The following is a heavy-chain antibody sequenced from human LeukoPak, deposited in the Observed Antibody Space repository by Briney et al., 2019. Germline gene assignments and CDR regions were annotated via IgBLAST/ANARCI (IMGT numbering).Heavy chain of an antibody. CDR1: GDSLTTYY. D-gene: IGHD4-11*01. J-gene: IGHJ5*02. Sequence: SETLSLTCTVSGDSLTTYYWSWIRQPPGQGLEWIGYIYPSVSTNYNPSLKSRVSISVDTSKNQCSLKLSSVTAADTAVYYCARERDSNYNWFDPWGQGTLVTVSS. CDR3: ARERDSNYNWFDP. V-gene: IGHV4-59*01. CDR2: IYPSVST.